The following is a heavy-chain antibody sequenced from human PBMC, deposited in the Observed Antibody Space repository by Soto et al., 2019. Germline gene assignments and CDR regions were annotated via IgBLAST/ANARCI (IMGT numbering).Heavy chain of an antibody. D-gene: IGHD2-15*01. CDR3: AKVFLPGYCSGGSCYSGEYFQH. V-gene: IGHV3-23*01. CDR2: ISGSGGST. J-gene: IGHJ1*01. Sequence: GGSLRLSCAASGFTFSSYAMSWVRQAPGKGLEWVSAISGSGGSTYYADSVKGRFTISRDNSKNTLYLQMNSLRAEDTAVYCCAKVFLPGYCSGGSCYSGEYFQHWGQGTLVTVSS. CDR1: GFTFSSYA.